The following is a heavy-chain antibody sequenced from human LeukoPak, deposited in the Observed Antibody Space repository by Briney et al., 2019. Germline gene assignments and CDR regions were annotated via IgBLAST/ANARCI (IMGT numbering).Heavy chain of an antibody. J-gene: IGHJ4*02. CDR2: ISAYNGNT. Sequence: ASVKVSCKASGYTFTSYGISWVRQAPGQGLEWMGWISAYNGNTNYAQKLQGRVTMTTDTSTSTAYMELRGLRSDDTAVYHCARDHPTYYYDSSGYPYYFDYWGQGTLVTVSS. CDR3: ARDHPTYYYDSSGYPYYFDY. D-gene: IGHD3-22*01. V-gene: IGHV1-18*01. CDR1: GYTFTSYG.